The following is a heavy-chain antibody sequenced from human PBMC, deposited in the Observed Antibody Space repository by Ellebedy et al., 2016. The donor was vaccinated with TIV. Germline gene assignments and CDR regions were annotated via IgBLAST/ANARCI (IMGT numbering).Heavy chain of an antibody. Sequence: GESLKISXAASGFTFSSYSMNWVRQAPGKGLEWVSSISSSSSYIYYADSVKGRFTISRDNAKNSLYLQMNSLRAEDTAVYYCARDFIAARPVPDYWGQGTLVTVSS. CDR1: GFTFSSYS. CDR2: ISSSSSYI. CDR3: ARDFIAARPVPDY. V-gene: IGHV3-21*01. D-gene: IGHD6-6*01. J-gene: IGHJ4*02.